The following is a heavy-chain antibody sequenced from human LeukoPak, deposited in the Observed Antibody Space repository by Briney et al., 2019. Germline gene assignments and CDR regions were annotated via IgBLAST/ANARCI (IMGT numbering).Heavy chain of an antibody. Sequence: GGSLRLSCAASGFTFSSYAMSWVRQAPGKGLEWVSAISGSGGSTYYADSVKGRFTISRDNSNNTLYLQMNSLRAEDTAVYYCANDSRYFDWLLTDYWGQGTLVTVSS. J-gene: IGHJ4*02. V-gene: IGHV3-23*01. CDR1: GFTFSSYA. CDR2: ISGSGGST. D-gene: IGHD3-9*01. CDR3: ANDSRYFDWLLTDY.